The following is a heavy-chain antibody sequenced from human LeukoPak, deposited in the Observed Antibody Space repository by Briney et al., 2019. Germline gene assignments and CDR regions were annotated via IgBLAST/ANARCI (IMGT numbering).Heavy chain of an antibody. CDR1: GFAFNSYA. Sequence: PGRSLRLSCAVSGFAFNSYAMHWVRQAPGEGLEWEAFISHDGSAQSYADSVKGRFTISRDNSKNTLYLQMNSLRPEDTAVYYCAIDLGPALFDYWGQGTLVTVSS. CDR3: AIDLGPALFDY. J-gene: IGHJ4*02. CDR2: ISHDGSAQ. V-gene: IGHV3-30-3*02.